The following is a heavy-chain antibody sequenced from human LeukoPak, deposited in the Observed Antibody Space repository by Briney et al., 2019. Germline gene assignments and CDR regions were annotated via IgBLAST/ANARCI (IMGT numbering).Heavy chain of an antibody. J-gene: IGHJ4*02. D-gene: IGHD5-12*01. CDR2: ISSGSSYI. Sequence: GGSLRLSCAASGVTFSSNAMSWVRQAPGKGLEWVSSISSGSSYIYYADSVKGRFTISRDNAKNSLFLQMNSLRAKDTAVYYCARGSGYDAPMPKLSDSWGQGTLVTVSS. CDR1: GVTFSSNA. V-gene: IGHV3-21*01. CDR3: ARGSGYDAPMPKLSDS.